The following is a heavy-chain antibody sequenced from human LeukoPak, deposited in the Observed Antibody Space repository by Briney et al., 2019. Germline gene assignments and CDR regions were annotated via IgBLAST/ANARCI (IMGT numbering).Heavy chain of an antibody. CDR3: ARDAESSYYYGMDV. CDR1: GFTFSSYA. CDR2: ISYDGSNK. J-gene: IGHJ6*02. Sequence: PGGSLRLSCAASGFTFSSYAMPWVRQAPGKGLEWVAVISYDGSNKYYADSVKGRFTISRDNSKNTLYLQMNSLRAEDTAVYYCARDAESSYYYGMDVWGQGTTVTVSS. D-gene: IGHD2-2*01. V-gene: IGHV3-30*04.